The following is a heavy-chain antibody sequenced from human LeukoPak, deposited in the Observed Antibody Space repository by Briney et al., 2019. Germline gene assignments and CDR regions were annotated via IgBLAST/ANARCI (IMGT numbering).Heavy chain of an antibody. CDR3: ARHGGSYYSDY. CDR2: IYYSGST. V-gene: IGHV4-39*01. J-gene: IGHJ4*02. Sequence: PSETLSLTCTVSGGSISSSSYYWGWIRQPPGNGLEWIGSIYYSGSTYYNPSLKSRVTISVDTSKNQFSLKLSSVTAADTAVYYCARHGGSYYSDYWGQGTLVTVSS. D-gene: IGHD1-26*01. CDR1: GGSISSSSYY.